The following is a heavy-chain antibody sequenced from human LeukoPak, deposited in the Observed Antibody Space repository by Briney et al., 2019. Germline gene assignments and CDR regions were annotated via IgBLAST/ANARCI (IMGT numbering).Heavy chain of an antibody. J-gene: IGHJ5*02. CDR3: AGGSITIFGVVIRRQAGFDP. CDR1: GGSFSGYY. CDR2: IYYSGST. D-gene: IGHD3-3*01. Sequence: SETLSLTCAVYGGSFSGYYWSWIRQPPGKGLEWIGYIYYSGSTYYNPSLKSRVTTSVDTSKNQFSLKLSSVTAADTAVYYCAGGSITIFGVVIRRQAGFDPWGQGTLVTVSS. V-gene: IGHV4-30-4*01.